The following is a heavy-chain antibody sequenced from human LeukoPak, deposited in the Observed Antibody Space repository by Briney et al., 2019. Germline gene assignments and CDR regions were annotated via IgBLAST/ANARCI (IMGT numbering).Heavy chain of an antibody. CDR1: GYTFTSYY. CDR2: INLSGGST. V-gene: IGHV1-46*01. D-gene: IGHD6-13*01. CDR3: ARFPASSSWYKGELFDY. Sequence: ASVKVSCKASGYTFTSYYMHWVRRAPGQGLEWMGIINLSGGSTSYAQKFQGRVTMTRDTSTSTVYMELSSLRSEDTAVYYCARFPASSSWYKGELFDYWGQGTLVTVSS. J-gene: IGHJ4*02.